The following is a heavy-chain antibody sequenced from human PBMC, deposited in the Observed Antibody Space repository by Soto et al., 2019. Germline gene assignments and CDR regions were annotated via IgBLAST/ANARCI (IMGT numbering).Heavy chain of an antibody. J-gene: IGHJ4*02. CDR3: ARVGTIVPAEGYF. CDR1: GYTFTSYG. D-gene: IGHD2-2*01. Sequence: QIQLVQSGTEVREPGASVKVSCQASGYTFTSYGIIWVRQAPGQGLELMGWISGYNNNKNYAQKYQVRVTMTTDTSTRTTYMELRTLSSDDTAVYYFARVGTIVPAEGYFWGQGTLVTVSS. V-gene: IGHV1-18*01. CDR2: ISGYNNNK.